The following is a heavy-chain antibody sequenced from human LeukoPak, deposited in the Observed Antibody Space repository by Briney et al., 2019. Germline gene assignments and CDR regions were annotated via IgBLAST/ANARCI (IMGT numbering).Heavy chain of an antibody. CDR1: GLIASDDY. CDR3: ARASSDGVVPAATSFDF. CDR2: IYSGGAT. J-gene: IGHJ4*02. D-gene: IGHD2-2*01. Sequence: GGSLRLSCAASGLIASDDYMSWVRQAPGKGLEWVSVIYSGGATYYADSVKGRFTISRDNSKNTWYLQMNSLRAEDTAVYYCARASSDGVVPAATSFDFWGQGTLVTVSS. V-gene: IGHV3-66*01.